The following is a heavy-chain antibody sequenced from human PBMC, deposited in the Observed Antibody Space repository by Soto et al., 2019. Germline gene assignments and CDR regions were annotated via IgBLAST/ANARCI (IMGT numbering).Heavy chain of an antibody. V-gene: IGHV1-2*02. D-gene: IGHD6-13*01. CDR3: AREGGGITPAGPGYYGMDV. CDR2: INPNSGGT. CDR1: GHTFTGYY. Sequence: GASVKVSCKASGHTFTGYYMNWVRQAPGQGLEWMGWINPNSGGTNYAQKFQGRVTMTRDTSISTAYMELSRLRSDDTAVYYCAREGGGITPAGPGYYGMDVWAQGTTVTVSS. J-gene: IGHJ6*02.